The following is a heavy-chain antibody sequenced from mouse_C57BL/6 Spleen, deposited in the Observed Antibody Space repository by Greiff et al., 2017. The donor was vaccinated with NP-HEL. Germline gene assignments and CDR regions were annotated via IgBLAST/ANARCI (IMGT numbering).Heavy chain of an antibody. J-gene: IGHJ2*01. V-gene: IGHV1-55*01. Sequence: QVQLKQPGAELVKPGASVKMSCKASGYTFTSYWITWVKQRPGQGLEWIGDIYPGSGSTNYNEKFKSKATLTVDTSSSTAYMQLSSLTSEDSAVYYCARRGIWGYDEDYWGQGTTLTVSS. CDR2: IYPGSGST. CDR3: ARRGIWGYDEDY. CDR1: GYTFTSYW. D-gene: IGHD2-2*01.